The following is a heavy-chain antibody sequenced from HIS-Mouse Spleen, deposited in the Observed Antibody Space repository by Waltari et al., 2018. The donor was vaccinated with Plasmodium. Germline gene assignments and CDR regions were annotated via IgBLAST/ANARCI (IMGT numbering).Heavy chain of an antibody. CDR1: GFTFCSYG. D-gene: IGHD1-1*01. CDR3: AKEEGNWNDDDAFDI. J-gene: IGHJ3*02. CDR2: IWYDGSNK. Sequence: VQLVESGGGVVRPGRSLRLCCAASGFTFCSYGMHWVRQAPGKGVEWVAVIWYDGSNKYYADSVKGRFTISRDNSKNTLYLQMNSLRAEDTAVYYCAKEEGNWNDDDAFDIWGQGTMVTVSS. V-gene: IGHV3-33*06.